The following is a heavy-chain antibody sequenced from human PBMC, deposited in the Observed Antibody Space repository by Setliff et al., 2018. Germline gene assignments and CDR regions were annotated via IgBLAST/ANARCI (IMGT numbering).Heavy chain of an antibody. J-gene: IGHJ4*02. CDR2: IYYSGST. CDR3: ASGLNWLSSTEFDY. Sequence: SETLSLTCAVSGGSISSSYYYWGWIRQPPGKGLEWIGSIYYSGSTYYNPSLKSRVTISVDTSKNQFSLKLSSVTAADTAVYYCASGLNWLSSTEFDYWGQGTLVTVFS. CDR1: GGSISSSYYY. D-gene: IGHD1-20*01. V-gene: IGHV4-39*01.